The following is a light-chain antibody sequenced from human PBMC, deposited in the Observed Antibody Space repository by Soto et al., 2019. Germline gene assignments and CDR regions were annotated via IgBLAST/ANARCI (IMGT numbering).Light chain of an antibody. J-gene: IGLJ1*01. Sequence: QSVLTQPASVSGSPGQSITISCTGTSSDVGGYNYVSWYQQHPGTAPKLMIYDVSNRPSGVSNRFSGSKSGNTASLTISGLQAQDEADYYCNSYTSSSTGVFGTGTKVTVL. V-gene: IGLV2-14*01. CDR1: SSDVGGYNY. CDR3: NSYTSSSTGV. CDR2: DVS.